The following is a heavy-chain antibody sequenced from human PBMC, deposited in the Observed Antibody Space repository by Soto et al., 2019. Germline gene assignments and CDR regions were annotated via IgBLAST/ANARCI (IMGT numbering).Heavy chain of an antibody. V-gene: IGHV1-18*01. CDR1: DYIFTASA. Sequence: QVQLVQSGAEVQKPGASVKVSCKTSDYIFTASAISWVRQAPGQCLEWMGWISTHNGNTLSAPKFQGRLTMTTDTSTRTASMELRSLRSDDTAIYYCARLLSRQGSSLGYWGQGSLVTVSS. J-gene: IGHJ4*02. CDR2: ISTHNGNT. CDR3: ARLLSRQGSSLGY. D-gene: IGHD1-26*01.